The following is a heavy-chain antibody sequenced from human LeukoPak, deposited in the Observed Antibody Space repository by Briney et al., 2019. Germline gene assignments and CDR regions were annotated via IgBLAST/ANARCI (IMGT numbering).Heavy chain of an antibody. Sequence: PSETLSLTCTVSGGSISSNYWSWIRQPPGKGLEWIGYIYNSGTTNYNPSLKGRVTLSIDTSKNQLSLKLRSVTAADTAVYYCARGVRWLQLSYFDYWGQGTLVTVSS. V-gene: IGHV4-59*01. J-gene: IGHJ4*02. CDR2: IYNSGTT. CDR3: ARGVRWLQLSYFDY. D-gene: IGHD5-24*01. CDR1: GGSISSNY.